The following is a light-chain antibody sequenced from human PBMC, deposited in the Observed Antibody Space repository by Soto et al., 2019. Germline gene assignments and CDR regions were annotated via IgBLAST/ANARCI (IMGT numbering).Light chain of an antibody. CDR1: QSINGW. CDR3: QQRSNWTPT. CDR2: DAS. Sequence: IQMTQSPSTLSSSVGDRVTVTCRASQSINGWLAWYQQKPGKAPKLLIYDASSLQSGVPSRFSGSGSGTDVTLTISSLKNEDFASYYGQQRSNWTPTFGGGTKVDIK. V-gene: IGKV1-5*01. J-gene: IGKJ4*01.